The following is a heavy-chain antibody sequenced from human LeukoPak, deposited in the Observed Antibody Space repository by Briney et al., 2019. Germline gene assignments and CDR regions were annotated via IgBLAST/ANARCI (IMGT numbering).Heavy chain of an antibody. CDR1: GFTFSSYW. CDR2: IKQEESEK. V-gene: IGHV3-7*01. D-gene: IGHD3-10*01. Sequence: GGSLRLSCAASGFTFSSYWWSWVRQPPGKGLGWVANIKQEESEKYYVDSVKGRFTISRDNAKNSLYLQMNSLRAEDTAVYYCARGASVGLLWFGETDRYNWFDPWGQGTLVTVSS. CDR3: ARGASVGLLWFGETDRYNWFDP. J-gene: IGHJ5*02.